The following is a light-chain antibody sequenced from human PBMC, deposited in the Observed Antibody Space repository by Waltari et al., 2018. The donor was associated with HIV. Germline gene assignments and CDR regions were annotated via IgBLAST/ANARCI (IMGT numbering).Light chain of an antibody. CDR1: NIAATKS. V-gene: IGLV3-21*02. CDR3: QVWDGRGAPVI. CDR2: DDR. Sequence: SYVLTQPPSVSVAPGQAARITCGGDNIAATKSVHWYRLNPGQAPVVVIYDDRDRPSGIPDRFSGSSSGNTATLTISRAEAGDEADYYCQVWDGRGAPVIFGGGTKLAVV. J-gene: IGLJ2*01.